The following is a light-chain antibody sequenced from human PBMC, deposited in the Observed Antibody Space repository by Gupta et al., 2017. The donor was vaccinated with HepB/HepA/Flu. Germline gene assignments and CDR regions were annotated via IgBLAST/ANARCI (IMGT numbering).Light chain of an antibody. CDR2: NNN. J-gene: IGLJ2*01. CDR1: SSNIGSNS. CDR3: AAWDDSLNVI. V-gene: IGLV1-44*01. Sequence: QSVLTQPPSASGTPGQRVSISCSGSSSNIGSNSVSWFQQLPGTAPKVLIYNNNQRPSGVPDRFSGSKSGTSASLAISGLQSEDEADYYCAAWDDSLNVIFGGGTKLTGL.